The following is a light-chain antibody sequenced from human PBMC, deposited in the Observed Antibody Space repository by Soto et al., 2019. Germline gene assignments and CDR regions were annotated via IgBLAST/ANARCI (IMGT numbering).Light chain of an antibody. CDR1: QSVSRS. J-gene: IGKJ3*01. CDR3: QQRYTWPS. Sequence: ETVLTQSPDTLSLSPGERATLSCRASQSVSRSLAWYQQKPGQAPRLLIYDASNRATGIPARFSGSGSGTDFTLTISSLEPEDFAVYFCQQRYTWPSFGPGTKVDIK. V-gene: IGKV3-11*01. CDR2: DAS.